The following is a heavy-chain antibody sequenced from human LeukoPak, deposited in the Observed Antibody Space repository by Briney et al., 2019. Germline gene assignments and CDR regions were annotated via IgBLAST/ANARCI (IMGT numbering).Heavy chain of an antibody. J-gene: IGHJ4*02. CDR3: ARVDRISSSFDY. D-gene: IGHD6-6*01. V-gene: IGHV3-48*04. Sequence: GGSLRLSCEASGFTFSSSSMNWVRQAPGKGLEWISYISSSSNTIYYADSVKGRFTISRANARNSLYLQMNSLRAEDTAVYYCARVDRISSSFDYWGQGTLVTVSS. CDR1: GFTFSSSS. CDR2: ISSSSNTI.